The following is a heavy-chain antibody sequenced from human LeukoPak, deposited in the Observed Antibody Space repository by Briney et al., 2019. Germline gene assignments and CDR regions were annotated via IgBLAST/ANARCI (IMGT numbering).Heavy chain of an antibody. J-gene: IGHJ4*02. CDR1: GFTFSSYS. CDR2: ISSSSSYI. Sequence: PGGSLRLSCAASGFTFSSYSMNWVRQAPGKGLEWVSYISSSSSYIYYADSVKGRFTISRDNAKNSLYLQMNSLRAEDTAVYYCARALWFGETFPAYWGQGTLVTVSS. CDR3: ARALWFGETFPAY. V-gene: IGHV3-21*05. D-gene: IGHD3-10*01.